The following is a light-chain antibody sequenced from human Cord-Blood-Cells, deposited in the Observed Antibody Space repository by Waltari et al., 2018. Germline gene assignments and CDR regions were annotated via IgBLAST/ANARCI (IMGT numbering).Light chain of an antibody. J-gene: IGKJ5*01. CDR3: QQYGSSPPIT. CDR2: GAS. Sequence: IVLTQSPGTLSLSAGERATLSCSASQSVSSSYLAWSQQKPVQAPRLLIYGASSRATGIPDRFMCSGSGTDFTLTISRLVPEDFAVYYCQQYGSSPPITFGQGTRLEIK. CDR1: QSVSSSY. V-gene: IGKV3-20*01.